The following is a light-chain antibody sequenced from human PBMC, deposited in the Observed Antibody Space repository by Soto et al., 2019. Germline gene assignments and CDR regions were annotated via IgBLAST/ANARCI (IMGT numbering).Light chain of an antibody. CDR2: GAS. CDR1: QSISDT. V-gene: IGKV3-15*01. Sequence: EIVMTQSPATLSVSPGGRATLSCRASQSISDTLAWYQQKPGQAPRLLIYGASTRAPGFPARFSGSGSGTDFTLAISSLEPEDFAVYYCQQRSNWPPVTFGGGTKVDIK. CDR3: QQRSNWPPVT. J-gene: IGKJ4*01.